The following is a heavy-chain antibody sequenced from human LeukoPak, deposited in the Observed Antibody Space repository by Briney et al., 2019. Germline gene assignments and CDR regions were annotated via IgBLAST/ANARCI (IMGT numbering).Heavy chain of an antibody. CDR1: GFTFSRYW. Sequence: GGSLRLSCTASGFTFSRYWMTWVRQAPGKGLEWLANIKQDGSEKYYVDSVKGRFTISRDNAIKSLYLQMNSLRAEDTAVYYCARTEDDYGDYETYYYYMDVWGKGTTVTVSS. CDR3: ARTEDDYGDYETYYYYMDV. D-gene: IGHD4-17*01. CDR2: IKQDGSEK. J-gene: IGHJ6*03. V-gene: IGHV3-7*01.